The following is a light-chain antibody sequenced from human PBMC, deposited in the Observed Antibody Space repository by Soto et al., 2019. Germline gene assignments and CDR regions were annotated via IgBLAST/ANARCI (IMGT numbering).Light chain of an antibody. CDR2: QAS. J-gene: IGKJ1*01. Sequence: IQLTQSPSTLSASVGDRVTITCRTSQSFNNWLAWYQQKPGKAPKLLIYQASTLQTGVPSRFSGSGSETEFTLTISSLQPDDFATYYCQLYNSYSRTFGQGTKVDIK. V-gene: IGKV1-5*03. CDR3: QLYNSYSRT. CDR1: QSFNNW.